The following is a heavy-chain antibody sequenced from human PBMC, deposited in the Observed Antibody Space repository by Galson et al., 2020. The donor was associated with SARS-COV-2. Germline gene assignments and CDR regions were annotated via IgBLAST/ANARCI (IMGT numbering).Heavy chain of an antibody. Sequence: ASVKVSCKASGYTFINYGITWVRQAPGQGLEWMGWISAYNDNTNYAQKLQGRVTMTTDASTSTAYMELRSLTSDDKAVYYCARDVLTRDYYDYWGQGTLVSVSS. CDR1: GYTFINYG. D-gene: IGHD2-2*01. CDR3: ARDVLTRDYYDY. V-gene: IGHV1-18*04. CDR2: ISAYNDNT. J-gene: IGHJ4*02.